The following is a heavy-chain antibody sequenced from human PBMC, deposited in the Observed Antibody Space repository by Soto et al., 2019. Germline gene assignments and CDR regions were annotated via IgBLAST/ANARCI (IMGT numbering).Heavy chain of an antibody. D-gene: IGHD2-15*01. CDR1: GFTFTSSA. CDR2: IVVGSGNT. J-gene: IGHJ4*02. CDR3: AVLDVVVVAATQRDY. V-gene: IGHV1-58*01. Sequence: SVKVSCKASGFTFTSSAVQWVRQARGQRLEWIGWIVVGSGNTNYAQKFQERVTITRDMSTSTAYMELSSLRSEDTAVYYCAVLDVVVVAATQRDYWGQGTLVTVSS.